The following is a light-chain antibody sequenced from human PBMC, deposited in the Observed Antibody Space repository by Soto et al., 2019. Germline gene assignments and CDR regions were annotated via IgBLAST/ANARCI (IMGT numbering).Light chain of an antibody. CDR2: AAS. CDR3: QQYYISPPT. V-gene: IGKV1-8*01. CDR1: QSIGTY. Sequence: AIRMTQSPSSFSASTGDRVTITCRASQSIGTYLAWYQQIPGRAPKLLIFAASTLQRGVPSRFSGSGSGTDFTLTISCLQSEDFATYYCQQYYISPPTFGGGTTLEIK. J-gene: IGKJ4*01.